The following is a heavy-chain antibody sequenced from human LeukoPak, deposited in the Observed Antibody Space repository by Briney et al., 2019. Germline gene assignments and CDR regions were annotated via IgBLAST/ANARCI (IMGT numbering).Heavy chain of an antibody. V-gene: IGHV1-3*01. J-gene: IGHJ6*03. CDR1: GYTFTSYA. Sequence: GASVKVSCKASGYTFTSYAMHWVRQAPGQRLEWMGWINAGNGNTKYSQKFQGRVTITRDTSASTAYMELSSLRSEDTAVYYCARSSAAMVRGVANYYYYYYMDVWGKGTTVTVSS. CDR3: ARSSAAMVRGVANYYYYYYMDV. CDR2: INAGNGNT. D-gene: IGHD3-10*01.